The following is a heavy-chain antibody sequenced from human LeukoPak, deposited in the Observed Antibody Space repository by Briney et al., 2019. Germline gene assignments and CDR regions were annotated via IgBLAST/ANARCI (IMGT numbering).Heavy chain of an antibody. CDR2: ISWNSGSI. CDR3: AKNLRDYYYYGMDV. J-gene: IGHJ6*02. V-gene: IGHV3-9*01. Sequence: GGSLRLSCAASGFTFDDYAMHWVRQAPGKGLEWVSGISWNSGSIGYADSVKGRFTISRDNSKNTLYLQMNSLRAEDTAVYYCAKNLRDYYYYGMDVWGQGTTVTVSS. CDR1: GFTFDDYA.